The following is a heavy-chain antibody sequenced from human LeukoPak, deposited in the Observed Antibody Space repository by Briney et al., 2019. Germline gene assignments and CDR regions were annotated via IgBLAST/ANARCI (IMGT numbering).Heavy chain of an antibody. CDR3: ARHWGDSSGYYYGDYFDY. D-gene: IGHD3-22*01. CDR1: GGSISSYY. Sequence: PSETLSLTCTVSGGSISSYYWSWIRQPPGKGLEWIGYIYYSGSTNYNPSLKSRVTISVDTSKNQFSLKLSSVTAADTAVYYCARHWGDSSGYYYGDYFDYWGQGTLVTVSS. J-gene: IGHJ4*02. V-gene: IGHV4-59*08. CDR2: IYYSGST.